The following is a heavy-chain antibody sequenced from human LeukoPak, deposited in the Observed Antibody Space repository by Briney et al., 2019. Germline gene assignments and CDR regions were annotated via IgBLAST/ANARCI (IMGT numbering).Heavy chain of an antibody. CDR1: GGSISSSSYY. CDR2: IYYSGST. D-gene: IGHD2-15*01. Sequence: PSETLSLTCTVSGGSISSSSYYWGWIRQPPGKGLEWIESIYYSGSTYYNPSLKSRVTISVDTSKNQFSLKLSSVTAADTAVYYCARLCPLYCSGGSCYSRLFAFDIWGQGTMVTVSS. V-gene: IGHV4-39*01. J-gene: IGHJ3*02. CDR3: ARLCPLYCSGGSCYSRLFAFDI.